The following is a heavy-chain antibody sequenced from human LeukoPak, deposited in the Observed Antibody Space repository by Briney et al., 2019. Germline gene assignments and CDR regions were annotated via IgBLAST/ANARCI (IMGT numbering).Heavy chain of an antibody. V-gene: IGHV3-48*04. Sequence: PGGSLRLSCAASGFIFNDYSMNWVRQAPGKGLEWISYVGIDSGNTKYADSVKGRFTISGDRAKNSVFLQMNSLRVEDTAVYYCARDHRYAFDNWEQGVLVTVSS. CDR1: GFIFNDYS. CDR2: VGIDSGNT. J-gene: IGHJ4*02. CDR3: ARDHRYAFDN. D-gene: IGHD5-12*01.